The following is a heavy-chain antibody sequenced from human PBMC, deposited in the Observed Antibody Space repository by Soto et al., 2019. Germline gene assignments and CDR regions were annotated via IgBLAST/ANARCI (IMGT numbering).Heavy chain of an antibody. J-gene: IGHJ6*03. D-gene: IGHD2-15*01. V-gene: IGHV1-69*02. CDR1: GGTFSSYT. CDR2: IIPILGIA. CDR3: ASPYCLGGSCFYYFMDF. Sequence: QVQLVQSGAEVKKPGSSVKVSCKASGGTFSSYTISWVRQAPAQGLEWMGRIIPILGIANYAQKFQGRVTITADKSTSTGYMELSSLRSEDTAVYYCASPYCLGGSCFYYFMDFWGKGTTVTVCS.